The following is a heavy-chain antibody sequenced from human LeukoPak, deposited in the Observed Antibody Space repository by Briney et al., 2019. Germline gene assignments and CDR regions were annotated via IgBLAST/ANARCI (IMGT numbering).Heavy chain of an antibody. CDR1: GGSISSGGYS. V-gene: IGHV4-31*03. D-gene: IGHD4-17*01. CDR3: ARDDYGSGYYYYGMDV. J-gene: IGHJ6*02. Sequence: SQTLSLTCTVSGGSISSGGYSWSWIRQHPGKGLEWIGYIYYSGSTYYNPSLKSRVTISVDTSKNQFSLKLSSVTAADTAVYYCARDDYGSGYYYYGMDVWGQGTTVTVSS. CDR2: IYYSGST.